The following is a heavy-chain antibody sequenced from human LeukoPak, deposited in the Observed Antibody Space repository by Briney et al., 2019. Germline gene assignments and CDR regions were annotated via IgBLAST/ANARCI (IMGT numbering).Heavy chain of an antibody. D-gene: IGHD3-10*01. CDR1: GFTFSSYW. CDR3: AGSRGAADFGY. CDR2: IKQDGSEK. J-gene: IGHJ4*02. Sequence: GGSLRLSCAASGFTFSSYWMSWVRQAPGKGLEWVANIKQDGSEKYYVDSVKGRFTISRDNAKNSLYLQMNSLRAEDTAVYYCAGSRGAADFGYWGQGTLVTVSS. V-gene: IGHV3-7*01.